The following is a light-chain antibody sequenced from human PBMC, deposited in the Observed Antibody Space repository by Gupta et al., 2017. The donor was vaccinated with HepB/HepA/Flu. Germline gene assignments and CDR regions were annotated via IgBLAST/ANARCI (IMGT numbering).Light chain of an antibody. CDR3: GTWDKSLNAVV. J-gene: IGLJ1*01. CDR2: STN. Sequence: QSVLTQPPSASGTPGQRVTISCSGNSSNVGSHNINWYQQLPGTAPKLLIYSTNPRPSGVPDRFSASESGTSASLAISGLQSEDEADYFCGTWDKSLNAVVFGTGTEVTVL. CDR1: SSNVGSHN. V-gene: IGLV1-44*01.